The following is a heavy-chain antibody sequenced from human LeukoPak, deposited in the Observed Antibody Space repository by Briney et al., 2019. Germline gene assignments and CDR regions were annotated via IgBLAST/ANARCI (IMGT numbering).Heavy chain of an antibody. Sequence: ASVKVSCKASGYTFTGYYMHWVRQAPGQGLEWMGWINPNSGGTDYAQKFQGRVTMTRDTSISTAYMELSRLRSDDTAVYHCARDHGITIFGVVINRFDPWGQGTLVTVSS. J-gene: IGHJ5*02. CDR1: GYTFTGYY. D-gene: IGHD3-3*01. CDR3: ARDHGITIFGVVINRFDP. CDR2: INPNSGGT. V-gene: IGHV1-2*02.